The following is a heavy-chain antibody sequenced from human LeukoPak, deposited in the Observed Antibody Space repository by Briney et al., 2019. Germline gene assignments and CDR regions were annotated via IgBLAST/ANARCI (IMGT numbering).Heavy chain of an antibody. CDR3: AKDLGQFGRNLAGGFDY. V-gene: IGHV3-21*01. D-gene: IGHD3-10*01. CDR2: ISSSSSYI. Sequence: SGGSLRLSCAASGFTFSSYSMNWVRQAPGKGLEWVSSISSSSSYIYYADSVKGRFTISRDNSKNTLYLQMNSLRAEDTAVYYCAKDLGQFGRNLAGGFDYWGQGTLVTVSS. J-gene: IGHJ4*02. CDR1: GFTFSSYS.